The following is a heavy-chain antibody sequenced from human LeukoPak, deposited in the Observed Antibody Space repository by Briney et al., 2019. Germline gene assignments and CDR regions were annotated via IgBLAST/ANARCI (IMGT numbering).Heavy chain of an antibody. Sequence: GGSLRLSCAASGFTFSGYSVNWVRQAPGRGLEWLSYISSGSRTIFYGDSVKGRFIISRDNAKNSLYLLMNSLRADDTAVYYCARESITGDRDFDYWGQGTLITVSS. D-gene: IGHD7-27*01. J-gene: IGHJ4*02. CDR3: ARESITGDRDFDY. CDR1: GFTFSGYS. CDR2: ISSGSRTI. V-gene: IGHV3-48*01.